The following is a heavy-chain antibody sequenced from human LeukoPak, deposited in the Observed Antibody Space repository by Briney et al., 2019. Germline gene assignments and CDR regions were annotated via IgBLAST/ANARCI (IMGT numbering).Heavy chain of an antibody. V-gene: IGHV3-23*01. D-gene: IGHD6-19*01. CDR2: ISGNGGST. J-gene: IGHJ4*02. CDR3: ARVSSGWAFDY. CDR1: GFSFSNYA. Sequence: GGSLRLSCAASGFSFSNYAMSWVRQAPGKGLAWVSTISGNGGSTYYTDSVMGRFTISRDNSKSTLYLQVNSLRAEDTAVYYCARVSSGWAFDYWGQGTLVTVSS.